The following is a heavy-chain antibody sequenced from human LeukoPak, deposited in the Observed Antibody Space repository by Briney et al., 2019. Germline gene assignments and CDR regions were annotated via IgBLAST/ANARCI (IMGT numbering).Heavy chain of an antibody. V-gene: IGHV4-59*01. Sequence: SETLSLTCTVSGDSISGYYWSWIRQPPGKGLKWVGYISYSGSTNYNPSLKSRVTISVDTSKNQFSLKLSSVTAADTAIYYCARDGRAGSLFAYWGQGTLVTVSS. CDR1: GDSISGYY. J-gene: IGHJ4*02. D-gene: IGHD6-19*01. CDR2: ISYSGST. CDR3: ARDGRAGSLFAY.